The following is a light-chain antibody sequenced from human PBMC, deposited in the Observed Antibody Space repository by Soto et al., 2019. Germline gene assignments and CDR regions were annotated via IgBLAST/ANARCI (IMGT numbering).Light chain of an antibody. V-gene: IGKV3-15*01. CDR2: GAS. J-gene: IGKJ1*01. Sequence: EIVMTQSPATLSVSPGERATLSCRASQSVSSNLAWYQQKPGQAPRLLIYGASTRATSIPARFSGGGSGTEFTLTISSLQSEDFAVYYCHQYNNWPPWTFGQGTKVEIK. CDR1: QSVSSN. CDR3: HQYNNWPPWT.